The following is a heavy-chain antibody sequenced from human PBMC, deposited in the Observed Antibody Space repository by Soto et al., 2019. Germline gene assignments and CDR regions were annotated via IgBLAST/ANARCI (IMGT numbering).Heavy chain of an antibody. CDR3: AKEGGSYLYYYYGMDV. V-gene: IGHV3-30*18. CDR1: GFTFSSYG. D-gene: IGHD1-26*01. Sequence: GGSLRLSCAASGFTFSSYGMHWVRQAPGKGLEWVAVISYDGSNKYYADSVKGRFTISRDNSKNTLYLQMNSLRAEDTAVYYCAKEGGSYLYYYYGMDVWGQGTTVTVSS. CDR2: ISYDGSNK. J-gene: IGHJ6*02.